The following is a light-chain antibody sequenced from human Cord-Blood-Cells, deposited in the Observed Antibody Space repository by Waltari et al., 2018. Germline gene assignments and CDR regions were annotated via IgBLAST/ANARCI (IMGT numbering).Light chain of an antibody. V-gene: IGLV2-23*01. CDR3: CSYAGSSTWV. J-gene: IGLJ3*02. CDR2: EGS. Sequence: QSALTQPASVSGSPGQSITISCTGTSSDVGGYNLVSWDQQHPGKAPKLMIYEGSKRPSAVSNPFSGSKSGNTASLTFSGLQAEEEADYYCCSYAGSSTWVFGGGTKLTVL. CDR1: SSDVGGYNL.